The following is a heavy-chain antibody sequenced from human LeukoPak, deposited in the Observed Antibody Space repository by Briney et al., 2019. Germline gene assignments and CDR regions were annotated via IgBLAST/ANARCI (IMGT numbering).Heavy chain of an antibody. V-gene: IGHV3-30-3*01. CDR1: GFIFSSYA. CDR3: ARDHGGDCSGGSCYLAEYFQH. J-gene: IGHJ1*01. CDR2: ISYDGSNK. Sequence: PAGRSLRLSCAASGFIFSSYAMHWVRQAPGKGLEWVVVISYDGSNKYYADSVKGRFTISRDNSKNTLYLQMNSLRAEDTAVYYCARDHGGDCSGGSCYLAEYFQHWGQGTLVTVSS. D-gene: IGHD2-15*01.